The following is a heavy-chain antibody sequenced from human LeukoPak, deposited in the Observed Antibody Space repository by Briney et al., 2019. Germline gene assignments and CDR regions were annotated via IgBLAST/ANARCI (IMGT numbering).Heavy chain of an antibody. D-gene: IGHD5-18*01. CDR1: GYTFTSYG. CDR3: ARSEKFKPGIQLWLTLNWFDP. CDR2: ISAYNGNT. Sequence: GASVKVSCKASGYTFTSYGISWVRQAPGQGLEWMGWISAYNGNTNYAQKLQGRVTMTTNTSTSTAYMELRSLRSDDTAVYYCARSEKFKPGIQLWLTLNWFDPWGQGTLVTVSS. J-gene: IGHJ5*02. V-gene: IGHV1-18*01.